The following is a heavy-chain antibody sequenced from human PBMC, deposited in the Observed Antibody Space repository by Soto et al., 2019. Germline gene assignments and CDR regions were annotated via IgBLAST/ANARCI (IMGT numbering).Heavy chain of an antibody. D-gene: IGHD2-21*02. CDR3: ATIFRYGDPEY. CDR2: ISVSGDSR. Sequence: EVQLLESGGGLVQPGGSLRLSCATSGFTFSSYAMSWVRQAPVKGLEWVSGISVSGDSRYDADSVKGRFTISRDNTTSTLYLQMNSMRDEDTAVYYCATIFRYGDPEYWGQGVLVTVSS. J-gene: IGHJ4*02. CDR1: GFTFSSYA. V-gene: IGHV3-23*01.